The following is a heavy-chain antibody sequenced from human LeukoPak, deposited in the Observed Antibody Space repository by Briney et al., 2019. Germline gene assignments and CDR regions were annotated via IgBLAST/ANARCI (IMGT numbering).Heavy chain of an antibody. J-gene: IGHJ4*02. D-gene: IGHD4-17*01. CDR2: ISSSSSTI. CDR1: GFTFSSYS. V-gene: IGHV3-48*01. CDR3: ARDQYDYGDVGYFDY. Sequence: GGSLRLSCAASGFTFSSYSMNWVRPAPGKGLEWVSYISSSSSTIYYADSVKGRFTISRDNAKNSLYLQMNSLRAEDTAVYYCARDQYDYGDVGYFDYWGQGTLVTVSS.